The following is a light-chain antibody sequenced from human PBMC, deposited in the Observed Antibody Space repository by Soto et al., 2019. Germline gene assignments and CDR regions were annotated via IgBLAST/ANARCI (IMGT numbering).Light chain of an antibody. CDR2: EVN. CDR3: SSYSTTSTLV. Sequence: QSALTQPASVSGSPGQSVTISCTGASSDVGGYDYVSWYQQHPGKAPKLILYEVNNRPSGVSNHFSGSKSGNTASLIISGLQADDEADYYCSSYSTTSTLVFGSGTKVTGL. V-gene: IGLV2-14*01. CDR1: SSDVGGYDY. J-gene: IGLJ1*01.